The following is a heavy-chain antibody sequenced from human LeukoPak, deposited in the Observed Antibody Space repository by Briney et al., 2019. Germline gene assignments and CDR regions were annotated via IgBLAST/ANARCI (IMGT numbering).Heavy chain of an antibody. CDR2: ISGNGGST. CDR1: RFTFSSCA. J-gene: IGHJ4*02. Sequence: GGCLRLSCAASRFTFSSCAMTWVRQARGKELEWVSAISGNGGSTYYADSVKGRFTISRDNSQNTLYLQMNSLRAEDTALYYCAKCDDFWGGGVDYWGQGTLVTVSS. V-gene: IGHV3-23*01. D-gene: IGHD3-3*01. CDR3: AKCDDFWGGGVDY.